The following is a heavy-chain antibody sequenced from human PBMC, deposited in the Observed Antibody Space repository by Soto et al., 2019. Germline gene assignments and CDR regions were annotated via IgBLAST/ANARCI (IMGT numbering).Heavy chain of an antibody. CDR2: IYYRVST. D-gene: IGHD4-17*01. V-gene: IGHV4-39*01. CDR3: ARRFYGDYPHLGFDP. J-gene: IGHJ5*02. Sequence: QLQLQESGPGLVKPSETLSLTCTVSGVSISSSSYYWGWMRQPPGKGLEWIGSIYYRVSTYYNPSRKSRVTMSVDTSTKQFALKLSSVTAADTVVYYCARRFYGDYPHLGFDPWGQGTLVTVSS. CDR1: GVSISSSSYY.